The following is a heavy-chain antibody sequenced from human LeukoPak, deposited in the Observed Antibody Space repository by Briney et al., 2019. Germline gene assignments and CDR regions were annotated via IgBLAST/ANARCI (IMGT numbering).Heavy chain of an antibody. CDR1: GYTFTGYY. J-gene: IGHJ4*02. V-gene: IGHV1-2*02. D-gene: IGHD3-22*01. CDR3: ARWGKYYYDSSGYYY. CDR2: IHPNSGGT. Sequence: ASVMVSCTASGYTFTGYYMHWVRQAPGQGLEWMGWIHPNSGGTKYAQRFQGRVTVTRDTSISTVYMELSRLRSDDTAVYYCARWGKYYYDSSGYYYWGQGTLVSVSS.